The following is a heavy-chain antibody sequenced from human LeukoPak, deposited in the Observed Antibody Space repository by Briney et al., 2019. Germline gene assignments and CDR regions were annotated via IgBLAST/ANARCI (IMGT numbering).Heavy chain of an antibody. CDR2: IYTSGST. J-gene: IGHJ4*02. Sequence: TLSLTCTVSGGSISRGGYYWSWIRQPAGKGLEWIGRIYTSGSTNYNPSLKSRLTISVATSKNQSSLKLSSVTGADTAVYYCARGIVGAKFGYWGQGTLVTVSS. V-gene: IGHV4-61*02. CDR3: ARGIVGAKFGY. CDR1: GGSISRGGYY. D-gene: IGHD1-26*01.